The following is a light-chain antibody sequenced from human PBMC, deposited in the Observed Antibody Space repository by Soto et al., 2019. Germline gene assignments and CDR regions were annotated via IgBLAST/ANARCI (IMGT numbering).Light chain of an antibody. CDR2: SAS. CDR1: QTVSNN. J-gene: IGKJ1*01. Sequence: DIVMTQSPATLSVSPGDRVTLSCRGSQTVSNNLAWYQQKPGQAPRLLISSASTRATGVPGRFSGSGSGTAFTRSISSRHYEDFAVYYCQHYHKWPPTFGQGTKVDI. CDR3: QHYHKWPPT. V-gene: IGKV3-15*01.